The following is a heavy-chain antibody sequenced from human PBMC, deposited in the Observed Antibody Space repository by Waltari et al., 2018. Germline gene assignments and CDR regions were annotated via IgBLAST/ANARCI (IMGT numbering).Heavy chain of an antibody. V-gene: IGHV3-48*01. CDR1: GFTFSSDS. Sequence: EVQLVESGGGLVQPGGSLRLSCAASGFTFSSDSMNWVRQAPGKGLEWVSDISNSSSTIYYADSVKGRFTISRDNAKNSLYLQMNSLRAEDTAVYYCARGFWSGYLAMDVWGQGTTVTVSS. D-gene: IGHD3-3*01. J-gene: IGHJ6*02. CDR2: ISNSSSTI. CDR3: ARGFWSGYLAMDV.